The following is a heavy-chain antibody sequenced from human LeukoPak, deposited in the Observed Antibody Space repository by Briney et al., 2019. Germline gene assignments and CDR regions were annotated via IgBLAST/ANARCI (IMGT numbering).Heavy chain of an antibody. CDR1: GSSISSSSYY. J-gene: IGHJ6*03. CDR3: ASEGEETTTVRSVSLWYGDYYYMDV. Sequence: SETLSLTCTVSGSSISSSSYYWGWIRQPPGKGLEWIGSIYYSGSTYYNPSLKSRVTISVDTSKNQFSLKLSSVTAADTAVYYCASEGEETTTVRSVSLWYGDYYYMDVWGKGTTVTVSS. D-gene: IGHD4-17*01. CDR2: IYYSGST. V-gene: IGHV4-39*01.